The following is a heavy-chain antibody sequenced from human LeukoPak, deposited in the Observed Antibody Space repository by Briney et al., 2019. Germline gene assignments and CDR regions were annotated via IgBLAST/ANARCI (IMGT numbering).Heavy chain of an antibody. CDR3: ARGGTPGYSSGRIDY. D-gene: IGHD6-19*01. CDR1: GFTFSSYW. Sequence: GGSLRLSCAASGFTFSSYWMSWVRQAPGKGLEWVANIKQDGSEKYYVDSVKGRFTISRENAKNSLYLQMNGLRAEDTAVYYCARGGTPGYSSGRIDYWGQGTLVTVSS. CDR2: IKQDGSEK. J-gene: IGHJ4*02. V-gene: IGHV3-7*01.